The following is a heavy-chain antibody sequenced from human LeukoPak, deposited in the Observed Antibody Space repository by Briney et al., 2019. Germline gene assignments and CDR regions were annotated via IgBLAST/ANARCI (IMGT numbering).Heavy chain of an antibody. D-gene: IGHD2-21*02. CDR3: ARGLHGDY. CDR2: IYYSGST. J-gene: IGHJ4*02. Sequence: SETLSLTCTVSGGSVSSGSYYWSWIRQPPGKGLEWIGYIYYSGSTNYNPSLKSRVTISVDTSKSQFSLKLSSATAADTAVYYCARGLHGDYWGQGTLVTVSS. CDR1: GGSVSSGSYY. V-gene: IGHV4-61*01.